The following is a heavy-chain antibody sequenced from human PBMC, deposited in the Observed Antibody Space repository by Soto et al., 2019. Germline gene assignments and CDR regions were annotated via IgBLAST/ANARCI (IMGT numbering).Heavy chain of an antibody. CDR3: ARDSSAFHYYYMDV. J-gene: IGHJ6*03. CDR1: GGSISSSSYY. D-gene: IGHD6-6*01. CDR2: IYYSGST. V-gene: IGHV4-39*02. Sequence: SETLSLTCTVSGGSISSSSYYWGWIRQPPGKGLEWIGSIYYSGSTYYNPSLKSRVTISVDTSKNQFSLKLSSVTAADTAVYYCARDSSAFHYYYMDVWGKGTTVTVSS.